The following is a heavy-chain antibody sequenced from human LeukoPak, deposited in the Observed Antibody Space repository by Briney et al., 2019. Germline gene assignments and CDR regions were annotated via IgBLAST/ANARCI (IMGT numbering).Heavy chain of an antibody. Sequence: GGSPRLSCAASGFRFSSYWMSWVRQAPGKGLEWVANIKQDGSEKYYVDPVKGRFTISRDNAKNSLYLQMNSLRAEDTAVYYCARVESSGYFDYWGQGTLVTVSS. J-gene: IGHJ4*02. CDR3: ARVESSGYFDY. V-gene: IGHV3-7*01. D-gene: IGHD3-22*01. CDR2: IKQDGSEK. CDR1: GFRFSSYW.